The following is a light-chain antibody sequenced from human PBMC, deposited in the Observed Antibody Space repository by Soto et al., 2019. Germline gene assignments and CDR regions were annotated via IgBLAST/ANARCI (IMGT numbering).Light chain of an antibody. Sequence: IQLTQSPSSLSASMGDRVTITCRASQSISSWLAWYQQKPGKAPKLLIYDASSLEGGVPSRFSGSGSGTEFTLTISSLQPDDFATYYCQQYNSYSWTFGQGTKVDIK. V-gene: IGKV1-5*01. J-gene: IGKJ1*01. CDR2: DAS. CDR1: QSISSW. CDR3: QQYNSYSWT.